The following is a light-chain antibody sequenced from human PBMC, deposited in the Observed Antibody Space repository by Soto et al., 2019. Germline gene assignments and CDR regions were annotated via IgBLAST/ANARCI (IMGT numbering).Light chain of an antibody. V-gene: IGLV1-44*01. CDR3: GTWTGSRWV. CDR1: SSNIGSNT. CDR2: SNN. J-gene: IGLJ3*02. Sequence: QAVVTQPPSASGTPGQRVTISCSGSSSNIGSNTVNWYQQLPGTAPKLLIYSNNQRPSGIPDRFSGSKSGTSATLVITGLQTGDEADYYCGTWTGSRWVFGTGTKLTVL.